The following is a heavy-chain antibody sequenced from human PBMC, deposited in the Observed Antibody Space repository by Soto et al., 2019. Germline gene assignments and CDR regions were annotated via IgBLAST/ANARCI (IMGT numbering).Heavy chain of an antibody. V-gene: IGHV5-51*01. CDR3: ARGGVSTRTFDY. CDR1: GYNFSGYW. Sequence: ESLKVSCKGSGYNFSGYWIGWVRQMPGKGLELMGIIYPSDSDTRYRPSFQGQVTISADKSISSAYLQWSSLRASDTAMYYCARGGVSTRTFDYWGQGTPVIVSS. CDR2: IYPSDSDT. J-gene: IGHJ4*02. D-gene: IGHD3-3*01.